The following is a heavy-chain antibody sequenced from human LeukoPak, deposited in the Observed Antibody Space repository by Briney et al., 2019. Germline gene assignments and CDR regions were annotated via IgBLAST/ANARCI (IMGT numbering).Heavy chain of an antibody. D-gene: IGHD5-24*01. V-gene: IGHV3-23*01. J-gene: IGHJ4*02. CDR1: GFTFSSYA. CDR3: AKVFRSERYFDY. Sequence: GGCLRLSCAASGFTFSSYAMSWVRQAPGKGLEWVSATSGSGGSTYYADSVKGRFTISRDNSKNTLYLQMNSLRAEDTAVYYCAKVFRSERYFDYWGQGTLVTVSS. CDR2: TSGSGGST.